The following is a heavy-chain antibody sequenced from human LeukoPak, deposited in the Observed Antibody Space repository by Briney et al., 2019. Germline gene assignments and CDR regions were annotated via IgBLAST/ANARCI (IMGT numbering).Heavy chain of an antibody. CDR1: GGSISSYY. D-gene: IGHD6-13*01. Sequence: WETLSLTCTVSGGSISSYYWSWIRQPPGKGLEWIGYIYYSGSTNYNPSLKSRVTISVDTSKNQFSLKLSSVTAADTAVYYCARQWSSAAGSFDYWGQGTLVTVSS. CDR2: IYYSGST. V-gene: IGHV4-59*08. CDR3: ARQWSSAAGSFDY. J-gene: IGHJ4*02.